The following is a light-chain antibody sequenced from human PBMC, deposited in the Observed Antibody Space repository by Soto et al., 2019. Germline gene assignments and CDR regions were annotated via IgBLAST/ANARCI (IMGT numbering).Light chain of an antibody. Sequence: DVQMTQSPSTLSASVGDRVTITCRASQSINNLLAWYQQKPGKAPKFLIYDVSTLESGVPSRFSGSGSGTEFTLTINRLQPDDFATYYCQQYSTYPWTFGQGTKVDIK. V-gene: IGKV1-5*01. CDR1: QSINNL. CDR2: DVS. J-gene: IGKJ1*01. CDR3: QQYSTYPWT.